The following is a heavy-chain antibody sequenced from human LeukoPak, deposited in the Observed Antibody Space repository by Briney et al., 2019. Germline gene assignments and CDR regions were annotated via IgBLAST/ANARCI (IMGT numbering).Heavy chain of an antibody. CDR3: ARVAYNYDLDY. V-gene: IGHV3-48*03. Sequence: PGGPLRLSCAASGFTFSNYEMNWVRQAPGKGLYWLSYISSSGSTIYYADSVKGRFTISRDNAKNSLFLQMHSLRAEDTAIYYCARVAYNYDLDYWGQGTLVTVSS. CDR2: ISSSGSTI. D-gene: IGHD5-24*01. J-gene: IGHJ4*02. CDR1: GFTFSNYE.